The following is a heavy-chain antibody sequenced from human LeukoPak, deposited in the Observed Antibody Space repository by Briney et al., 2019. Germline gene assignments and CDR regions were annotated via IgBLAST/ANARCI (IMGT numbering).Heavy chain of an antibody. CDR2: MYYSGST. Sequence: SETLSLTCTVSGGSISSYYWSWIRQPPGKGLEWIGYMYYSGSTNYNPSLKSRVTISVDTSKNQFSLKLSSVTAADTAVYYCAGFIVGTTFDAFDIWGQGTMVTVSS. V-gene: IGHV4-59*01. CDR3: AGFIVGTTFDAFDI. CDR1: GGSISSYY. J-gene: IGHJ3*02. D-gene: IGHD2-21*01.